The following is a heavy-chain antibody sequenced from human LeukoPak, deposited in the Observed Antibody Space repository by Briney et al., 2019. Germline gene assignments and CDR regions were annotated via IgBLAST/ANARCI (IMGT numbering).Heavy chain of an antibody. CDR2: IYTSGST. Sequence: SETLSLTCTVSGGSISSGSYYWSWIRQPAGKGLEWIGRIYTSGSTNYNPSLKSRVTISVDTSKNQFSLKLSSVTAADTAVYYCAREERNYYDSSGYYSYWGQGTLVTVSS. J-gene: IGHJ4*02. CDR1: GGSISSGSYY. D-gene: IGHD3-22*01. CDR3: AREERNYYDSSGYYSY. V-gene: IGHV4-61*02.